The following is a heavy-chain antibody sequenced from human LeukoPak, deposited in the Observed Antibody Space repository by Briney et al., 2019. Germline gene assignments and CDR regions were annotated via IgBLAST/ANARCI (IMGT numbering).Heavy chain of an antibody. CDR3: ARGRYSSSWYTGNAFDI. CDR1: GHYMTDGDYY. CDR2: MHYTGGT. D-gene: IGHD6-13*01. J-gene: IGHJ3*02. V-gene: IGHV4-30-4*08. Sequence: KPSETLSLTCTVSGHYMTDGDYYWTWIRQPPGKALEWIGYMHYTGGTYKSPSLKSRVTISVDTSRNQFSLKLSSVTAADTAVYYCARGRYSSSWYTGNAFDIWGQGTMVTVSS.